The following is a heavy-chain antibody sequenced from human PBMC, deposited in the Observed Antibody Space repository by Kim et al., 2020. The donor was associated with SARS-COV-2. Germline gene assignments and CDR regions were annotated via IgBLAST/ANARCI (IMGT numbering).Heavy chain of an antibody. CDR1: GLSFSTSS. CDR3: AREPARGYYTLYGMDV. CDR2: TRFDGKQD. V-gene: IGHV3-30*02. J-gene: IGHJ6*01. Sequence: GGSLRLSCVASGLSFSTSSMHWVRQAPGKGLEWVAFTRFDGKQDNYADSVKGRFTISRDSSKNTLSLQMNSLRGEDTAVYYCAREPARGYYTLYGMDVWG. D-gene: IGHD3-3*01.